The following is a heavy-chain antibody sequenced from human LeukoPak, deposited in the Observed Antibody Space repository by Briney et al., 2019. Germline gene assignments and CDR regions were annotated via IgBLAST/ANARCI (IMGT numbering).Heavy chain of an antibody. V-gene: IGHV1-18*01. CDR3: ASYFYSSGYSPWYFDY. CDR1: GYTFTSYG. D-gene: IGHD3-22*01. J-gene: IGHJ4*02. Sequence: ASVKVSCKASGYTFTSYGISWVRQAPGQGLEWMGWISAYNGNTNYAQKLQGRVTMTTDTSTSTAYMELRSLRSDDTAVYYCASYFYSSGYSPWYFDYWGQGTLVTVSS. CDR2: ISAYNGNT.